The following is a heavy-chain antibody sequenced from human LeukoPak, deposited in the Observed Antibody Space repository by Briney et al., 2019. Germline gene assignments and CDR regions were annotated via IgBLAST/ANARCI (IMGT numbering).Heavy chain of an antibody. CDR1: GFTVSSSY. Sequence: GGSLRLSCAASGFTVSSSYMTWVRRAPGKGLEWVSLIHSGGSTYYPDSVKGRFTISRDNSKNTLYLQMNSLRAEDTAVYYCARVDYSSGWYAYYFDYWGQGTLVTVSS. V-gene: IGHV3-53*01. J-gene: IGHJ4*02. D-gene: IGHD6-19*01. CDR3: ARVDYSSGWYAYYFDY. CDR2: IHSGGST.